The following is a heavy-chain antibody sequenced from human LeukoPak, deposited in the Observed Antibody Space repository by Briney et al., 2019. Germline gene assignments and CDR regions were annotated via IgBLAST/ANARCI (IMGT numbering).Heavy chain of an antibody. Sequence: SETLSLTCTVSGYSISSGYYWGWIRQPPGEGLEWIGSIYHSGSTYCNPSLKSRVTISVDTSKNQFSLKLSSVTAADTALYYCARVVIVVENWFDPWGQGTLVTVSS. CDR3: ARVVIVVENWFDP. CDR2: IYHSGST. V-gene: IGHV4-38-2*02. D-gene: IGHD2/OR15-2a*01. CDR1: GYSISSGYY. J-gene: IGHJ5*02.